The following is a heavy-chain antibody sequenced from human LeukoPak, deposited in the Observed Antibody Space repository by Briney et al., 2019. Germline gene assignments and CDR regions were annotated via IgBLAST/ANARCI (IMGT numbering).Heavy chain of an antibody. D-gene: IGHD6-13*01. Sequence: PGGSLTLSCGASGFTFSTYAVSWVRHAPGKGLEWVTGISGSGSSTYYADSVKGRFTIPRDTSKNTLYLETNSLGAEDTALYYCAKSKGSSWYGVDNWGQGTLVTVSS. CDR1: GFTFSTYA. V-gene: IGHV3-23*01. CDR2: ISGSGSST. CDR3: AKSKGSSWYGVDN. J-gene: IGHJ4*02.